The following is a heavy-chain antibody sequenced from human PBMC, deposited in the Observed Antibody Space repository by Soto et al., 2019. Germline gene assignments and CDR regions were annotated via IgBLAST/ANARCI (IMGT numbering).Heavy chain of an antibody. V-gene: IGHV1-18*01. CDR3: ARGTSGYDYGLFDF. CDR1: GYTFTKYG. J-gene: IGHJ4*02. Sequence: VQLVQSGGEVRKPGSSVTVSCRASGYTFTKYGISWVRQAPGQGLEWLGWISADNDNTNYAQNLPGRVTMTTDTPTSTAYMPLRSLRSDDTAVYFCARGTSGYDYGLFDFWGQGTLVTVSS. D-gene: IGHD5-12*01. CDR2: ISADNDNT.